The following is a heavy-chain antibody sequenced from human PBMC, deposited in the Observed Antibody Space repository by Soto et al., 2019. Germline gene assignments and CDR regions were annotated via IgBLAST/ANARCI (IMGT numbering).Heavy chain of an antibody. CDR2: IMPVFDTA. V-gene: IGHV1-69*01. CDR3: ATATISPVSSAYHHYGMDV. Sequence: QVQLVQTGAEVKKPGSSVKFSCKASGGTFNNFAFTWVRQSPGQGLEWLGVIMPVFDTANNAQRYQGRVTITADEFTSTVYMEMSSLRSDDTAVYYCATATISPVSSAYHHYGMDVW. D-gene: IGHD3-3*01. CDR1: GGTFNNFA. J-gene: IGHJ6*01.